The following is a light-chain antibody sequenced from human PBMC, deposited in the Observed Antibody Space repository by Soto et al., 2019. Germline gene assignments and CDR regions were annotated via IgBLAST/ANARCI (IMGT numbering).Light chain of an antibody. Sequence: AIQMTQSPSSLSTSVGDRVTIPCRASKGIRFDVAWHQQKPGKAPKLLIYAASSLQSGVPSRLSGSGSGTDFTLSISSLQHEDFATYYCLQDYNYPYTFGQGTKLEIK. J-gene: IGKJ2*01. V-gene: IGKV1-6*01. CDR2: AAS. CDR1: KGIRFD. CDR3: LQDYNYPYT.